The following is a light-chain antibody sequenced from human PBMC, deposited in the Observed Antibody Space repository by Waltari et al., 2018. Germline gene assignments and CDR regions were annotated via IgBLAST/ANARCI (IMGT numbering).Light chain of an antibody. J-gene: IGKJ1*01. CDR3: QKYERLPAT. CDR1: QSVGRS. V-gene: IGKV3-20*01. CDR2: HAS. Sequence: EIVLTQSPGTLSCSPGERATLSCRASQSVGRSLVWYQQKPGQAPRLLIYHASTRATGIPDRFSASGSGTDFSLTISRLEPEDFAVYYCQKYERLPATFGQGTKVEIK.